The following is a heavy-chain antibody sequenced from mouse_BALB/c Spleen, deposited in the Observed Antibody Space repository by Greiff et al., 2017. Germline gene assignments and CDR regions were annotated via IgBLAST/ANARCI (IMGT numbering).Heavy chain of an antibody. CDR2: IWRGGGT. CDR1: GFSLTSYG. V-gene: IGHV2-5-1*01. Sequence: QVQLKESGPSLVQPSQSLSITCTVSGFSLTSYGVHWVRQSPGKGLEWLGVIWRGGGTDYNAAFMSRRGITKDNYNSQVFFKMNSRQADDTAIDYCAKNEYGSSWLAYWGQGTLVTVSA. CDR3: AKNEYGSSWLAY. J-gene: IGHJ3*01. D-gene: IGHD2-10*02.